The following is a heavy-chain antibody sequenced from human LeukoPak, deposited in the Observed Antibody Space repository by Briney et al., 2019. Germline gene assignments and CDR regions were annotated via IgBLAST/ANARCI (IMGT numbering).Heavy chain of an antibody. CDR3: ARGGRGVVIDGYYYMDV. CDR1: GGTFSSYA. CDR2: IIPIFGTA. V-gene: IGHV1-69*13. Sequence: ASVKVSCKASGGTFSSYAISWVRQAPGQGLEWMGGIIPIFGTANYAQKFQGRVTITADEPTSTAYMELSSLRSEDTAVYYGARGGRGVVIDGYYYMDVWGKGTTVTVSS. J-gene: IGHJ6*03. D-gene: IGHD3-3*01.